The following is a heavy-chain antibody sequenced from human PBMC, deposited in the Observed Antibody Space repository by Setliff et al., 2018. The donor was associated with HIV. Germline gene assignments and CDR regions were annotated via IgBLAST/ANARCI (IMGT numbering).Heavy chain of an antibody. CDR3: GGNGYYSIDY. Sequence: SETLSFTCAVSGGSISSNWWSWVRQSPGKGLEWIGEIYHSGSTHYNPSLRSRVTISVDKSKSQFSLKLNSVTAADTAVYYCGGNGYYSIDYWGQGTLVTVSS. CDR1: GGSISSNW. V-gene: IGHV4-4*02. D-gene: IGHD3-22*01. J-gene: IGHJ4*02. CDR2: IYHSGST.